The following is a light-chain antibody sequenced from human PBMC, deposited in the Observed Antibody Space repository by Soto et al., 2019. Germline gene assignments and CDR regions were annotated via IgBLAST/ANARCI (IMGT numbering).Light chain of an antibody. CDR1: NSDVGGYNY. V-gene: IGLV2-14*01. J-gene: IGLJ2*01. Sequence: QSALTQAASVSGSPGQSITISCAGPNSDVGGYNYVSWYQHHPGKAPKLMIYEVTNRPSGVSSRFSGARSGNTASLTISGLQAEDEAHYYCSSYTSTNTVIFGGGTKLTVL. CDR2: EVT. CDR3: SSYTSTNTVI.